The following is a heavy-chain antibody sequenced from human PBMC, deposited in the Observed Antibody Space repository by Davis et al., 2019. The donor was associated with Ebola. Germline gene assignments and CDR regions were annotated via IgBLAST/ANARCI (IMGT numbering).Heavy chain of an antibody. Sequence: GESLKISCAASGFTFSSYSMNWVRQAPGKGLEWFSYISSSSSTIYYADSVKDRFTISRDNAKNSLYLQMNSLGDGDTAVYYCTRGRYGSGSYPFYFDYWGQGTLVTVSS. CDR3: TRGRYGSGSYPFYFDY. CDR1: GFTFSSYS. J-gene: IGHJ4*02. D-gene: IGHD3-10*01. V-gene: IGHV3-48*02. CDR2: ISSSSSTI.